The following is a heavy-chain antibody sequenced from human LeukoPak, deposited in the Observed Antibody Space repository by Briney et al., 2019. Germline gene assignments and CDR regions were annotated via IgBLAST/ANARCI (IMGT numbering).Heavy chain of an antibody. CDR1: GGSISSYY. J-gene: IGHJ4*02. Sequence: SETLSLTCTVSGGSISSYYWSWIRQPPGKGLEWIGYIYYSGSTNYNPSLKSRVTISVGTSKNQFSLKLSSVTAADTAVYYCATESGSYPGYFDYWGQGTLVTVSS. V-gene: IGHV4-59*01. CDR3: ATESGSYPGYFDY. D-gene: IGHD1-26*01. CDR2: IYYSGST.